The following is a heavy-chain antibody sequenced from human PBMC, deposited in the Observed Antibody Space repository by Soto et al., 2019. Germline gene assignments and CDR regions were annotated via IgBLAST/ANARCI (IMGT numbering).Heavy chain of an antibody. CDR2: ISNGGGNT. Sequence: EVQLLESGGGLVQPGGSLRLSCAASGFTFSSHAMSWVRQAPGKGLEWVSTISNGGGNTYNADSVKGRFTISRDNYESTVYLEMNSLRDEDTAVYYCAKAQAGYCSGGSCYTCSDYWGQGTLVTVSS. V-gene: IGHV3-23*01. J-gene: IGHJ4*02. D-gene: IGHD2-15*01. CDR3: AKAQAGYCSGGSCYTCSDY. CDR1: GFTFSSHA.